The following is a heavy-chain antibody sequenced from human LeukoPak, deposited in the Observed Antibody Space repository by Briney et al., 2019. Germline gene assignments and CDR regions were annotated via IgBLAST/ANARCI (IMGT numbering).Heavy chain of an antibody. CDR2: IKHSGST. Sequence: SETLSLTCAVYGGSFSGYYWSWIRQPPGKGLEWIGEIKHSGSTNYNPSLKSRVTISVDTSKNQFSLKLSSVTAADTAVYYCARAGDSGSYYVKNWGQGTLVTVSS. V-gene: IGHV4-34*01. D-gene: IGHD1-26*01. CDR1: GGSFSGYY. J-gene: IGHJ4*02. CDR3: ARAGDSGSYYVKN.